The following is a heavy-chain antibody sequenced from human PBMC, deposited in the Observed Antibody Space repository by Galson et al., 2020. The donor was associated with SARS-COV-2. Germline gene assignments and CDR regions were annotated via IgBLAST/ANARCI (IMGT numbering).Heavy chain of an antibody. D-gene: IGHD2-15*01. CDR1: GFTVSSNY. V-gene: IGHV3-66*02. CDR3: ARDLVVYGMDV. CDR2: IYSGGST. J-gene: IGHJ6*02. Sequence: GGSLRLSCAASGFTVSSNYMSWVRRAPGKGLEWVSVIYSGGSTYYADSVKGRFTISRDNSKNTLYLQMNSLRAEDTAVYYCARDLVVYGMDVWGQGTTVTVSS.